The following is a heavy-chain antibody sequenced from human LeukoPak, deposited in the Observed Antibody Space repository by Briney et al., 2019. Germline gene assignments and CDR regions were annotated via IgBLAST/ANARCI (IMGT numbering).Heavy chain of an antibody. CDR1: GFTFSSYG. D-gene: IGHD2-15*01. J-gene: IGHJ4*02. CDR2: IRYDGSNK. Sequence: GGSLRLSCAASGFTFSSYGMHWVRQAPGKGLEWVAFIRYDGSNKYYADSVKGRFTISRDNSKNTLYLQMNSLRAEDTAVYYCAKEEDIVVVVAAKYWGQGTLVTVSS. CDR3: AKEEDIVVVVAAKY. V-gene: IGHV3-30*02.